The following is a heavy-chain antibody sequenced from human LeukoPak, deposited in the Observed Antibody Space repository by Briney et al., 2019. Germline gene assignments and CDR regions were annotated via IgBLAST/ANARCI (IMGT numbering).Heavy chain of an antibody. V-gene: IGHV1-2*02. CDR2: INPNRGGT. J-gene: IGHJ3*02. Sequence: GASVKVSCKASGYTFTDYYMDWVRQAPGQGLEWMGWINPNRGGTKYAQKFQGRVTMTRDTSISTAYMELSRLGSDDTAVYYCAREEVSFDMWGQGTMVTVSS. CDR1: GYTFTDYY. D-gene: IGHD1-14*01. CDR3: AREEVSFDM.